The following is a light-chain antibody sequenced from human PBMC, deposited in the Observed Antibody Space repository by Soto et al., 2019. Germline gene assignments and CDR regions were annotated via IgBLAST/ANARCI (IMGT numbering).Light chain of an antibody. CDR1: QSVSSY. CDR2: DAS. CDR3: QQRSNWPPFT. V-gene: IGKV3-11*01. J-gene: IGKJ3*01. Sequence: EMVLTQSPATLSLSPGERATLSCRASQSVSSYLAWYQQKPGQAPRLLIYDASNRATGIPARFSGRGSGTDFTLTIISVEPEDFAVYYCQQRSNWPPFTFGPGTKVDIK.